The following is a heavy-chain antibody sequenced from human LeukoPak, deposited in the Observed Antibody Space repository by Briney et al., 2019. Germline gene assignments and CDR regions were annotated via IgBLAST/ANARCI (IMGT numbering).Heavy chain of an antibody. CDR3: TRVRGYSGYDYDY. CDR2: IRGKANSYAT. V-gene: IGHV3-73*01. J-gene: IGHJ4*02. CDR1: GFTFSGSA. D-gene: IGHD5-12*01. Sequence: SGGSLRLSCAASGFTFSGSAMHWVRQASGKGLEWVGRIRGKANSYATAYAASVKGRFTISRDDSKNTAYLQMNSLKTEDTAVYYCTRVRGYSGYDYDYRGQGTLVTVSS.